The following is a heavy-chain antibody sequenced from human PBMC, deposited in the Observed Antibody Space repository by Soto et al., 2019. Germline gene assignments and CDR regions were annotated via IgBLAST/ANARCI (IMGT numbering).Heavy chain of an antibody. D-gene: IGHD5-12*01. CDR1: GGAVSDYV. CDR2: IIPSFGTA. J-gene: IGHJ5*02. V-gene: IGHV1-69*06. Sequence: QVHLVQSGAEVKKPGTSVRVSCKASGGAVSDYVIAWVRQAPGQGPEWMGGIIPSFGTANYAQTLLVRVTITADKSTNTAYREMNSPTSEYTAVYYCARASLGRGYSDGKGGFDPWGQGTLVTVSS. CDR3: ARASLGRGYSDGKGGFDP.